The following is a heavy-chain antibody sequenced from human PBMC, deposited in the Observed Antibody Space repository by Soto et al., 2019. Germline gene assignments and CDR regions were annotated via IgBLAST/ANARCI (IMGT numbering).Heavy chain of an antibody. D-gene: IGHD4-4*01. V-gene: IGHV4-30-2*01. CDR3: AGFSTVTTSGDY. CDR1: GGSISSGGYS. CDR2: IYHSGST. J-gene: IGHJ4*02. Sequence: QLQLQESGSGLVKPSQTLSLTCAVSGGSISSGGYSWSWIRQPPGKGLEWIGYIYHSGSTYYNPSLKRRVTISVDRSKNQFSLKLSSVTAADTAVYYCAGFSTVTTSGDYWGQGTLVTVSS.